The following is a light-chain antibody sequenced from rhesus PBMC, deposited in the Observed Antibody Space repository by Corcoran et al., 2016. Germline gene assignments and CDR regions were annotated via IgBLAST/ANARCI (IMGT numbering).Light chain of an antibody. Sequence: DIQMTQSPSSLSASVGDRVTITCRASQGINNWLAWYQQKPGKSPKLLFYRASNLETGVPSRFSGSGSGTAFSLTNRSLQPEDVATYYCQHHDNSPFTFGPGTRLDIK. V-gene: IGKV1-69*01. J-gene: IGKJ3*01. CDR2: RAS. CDR3: QHHDNSPFT. CDR1: QGINNW.